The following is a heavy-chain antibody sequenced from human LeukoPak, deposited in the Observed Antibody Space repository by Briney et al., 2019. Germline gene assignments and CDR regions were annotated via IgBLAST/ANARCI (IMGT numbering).Heavy chain of an antibody. Sequence: GGSLRLSCAASGFIFSSYWMSWVRQAPGKGLEWVANIKQDGSEKYYVDSVKGRFTISRDNAKNSLYLQMNSLRAEDTAVYYCASSREFYFDCWGQGTLVTVSS. D-gene: IGHD3-10*01. CDR3: ASSREFYFDC. CDR1: GFIFSSYW. CDR2: IKQDGSEK. J-gene: IGHJ4*02. V-gene: IGHV3-7*01.